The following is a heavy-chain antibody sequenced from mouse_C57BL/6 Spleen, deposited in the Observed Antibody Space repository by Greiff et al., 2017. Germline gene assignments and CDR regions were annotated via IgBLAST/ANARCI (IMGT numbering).Heavy chain of an antibody. Sequence: EVKLVESGGGLVKPGGSLKLSCAASGFTFSSYTMSWVRQTPEKRLEWVATISGGGGNTNYPDSVKGRFTISRDNAKNTLYLQMSSLRSEDTALYYCARDNFYWYFDGWGTGTTVTVSS. CDR2: ISGGGGNT. CDR1: GFTFSSYT. V-gene: IGHV5-9*01. D-gene: IGHD1-3*01. J-gene: IGHJ1*03. CDR3: ARDNFYWYFDG.